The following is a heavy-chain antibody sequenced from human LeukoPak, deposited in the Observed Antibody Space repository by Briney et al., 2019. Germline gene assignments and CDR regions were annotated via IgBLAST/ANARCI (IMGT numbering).Heavy chain of an antibody. CDR3: AKDVQRLLWFGELLFDY. J-gene: IGHJ4*02. Sequence: GGSLRLSCAASGXTFSSYAMSWVRQAPGKGREWVSAISGSGGSTYYADSVKGRFTISRDNSKNTLYLQMNSLRAEDTAVYYCAKDVQRLLWFGELLFDYWGQGTLVTVSS. CDR2: ISGSGGST. CDR1: GXTFSSYA. V-gene: IGHV3-23*01. D-gene: IGHD3-10*01.